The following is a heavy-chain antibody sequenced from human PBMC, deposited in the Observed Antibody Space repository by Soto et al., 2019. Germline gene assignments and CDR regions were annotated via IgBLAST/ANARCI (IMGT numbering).Heavy chain of an antibody. V-gene: IGHV3-9*01. CDR2: ISWGSYSV. D-gene: IGHD3-16*01. CDR1: GFTFDDYG. Sequence: EVQLVESGGGLVQPGRSLRLSCVGSGFTFDDYGMHWVRQAPGKGLEWVSGISWGSYSVGYADSVKGRFTISRDNAKNSLYLQKNSLTSEDTASNYCAKARGGIDYWHQGTLVTVSS. J-gene: IGHJ4*02. CDR3: AKARGGIDY.